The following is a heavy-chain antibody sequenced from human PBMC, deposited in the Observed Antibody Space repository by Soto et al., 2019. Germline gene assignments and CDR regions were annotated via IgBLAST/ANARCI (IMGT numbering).Heavy chain of an antibody. J-gene: IGHJ6*02. CDR1: RYSFTSYW. CDR3: ARPRSGSYRLDYYGMDV. V-gene: IGHV5-51*01. Sequence: ESLKISCKGSRYSFTSYWIAWVRQMPGKGLEWMGIIYPGDSDSRYSPSFQGQVTISADKSISTAYLQWSSLKASDTAIYYCARPRSGSYRLDYYGMDVWGQGTTVTVSS. CDR2: IYPGDSDS. D-gene: IGHD3-10*01.